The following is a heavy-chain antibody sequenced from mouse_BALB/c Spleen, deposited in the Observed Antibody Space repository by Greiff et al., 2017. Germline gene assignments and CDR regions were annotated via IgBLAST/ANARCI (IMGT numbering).Heavy chain of an antibody. Sequence: DVQLVESGGGLVQPGGSRKLSCAASGFTFSSFGMHWVRQAPEKGLEWVAYISSGSSTIYYADTVKGRFTISRDNPKNTLFLQMTSLRSEDTAMYYCARSGSYYYAMDYWGQGTSVTVSS. CDR3: ARSGSYYYAMDY. CDR1: GFTFSSFG. J-gene: IGHJ4*01. CDR2: ISSGSSTI. V-gene: IGHV5-17*02.